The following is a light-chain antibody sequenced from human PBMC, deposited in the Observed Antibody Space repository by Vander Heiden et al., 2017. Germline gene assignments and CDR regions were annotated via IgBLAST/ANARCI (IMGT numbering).Light chain of an antibody. Sequence: EIVLTQSPGTLSLSPGERATLSCRASQSFSSSYLAWYQQKPGQAPRLLFYGASSRATGIPDRFSGSGSGTDFTLTISRLEPEDFAVYYCQQYASSPRTFGQGTKVEIK. CDR3: QQYASSPRT. CDR1: QSFSSSY. CDR2: GAS. V-gene: IGKV3-20*01. J-gene: IGKJ1*01.